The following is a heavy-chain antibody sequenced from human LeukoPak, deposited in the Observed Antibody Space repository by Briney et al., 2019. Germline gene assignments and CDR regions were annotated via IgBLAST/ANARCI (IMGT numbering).Heavy chain of an antibody. V-gene: IGHV3-7*01. CDR2: IKQDGSEK. D-gene: IGHD5-12*01. J-gene: IGHJ5*02. CDR1: GFTFSRYW. CDR3: ARDGGGYRFYNWFDP. Sequence: GGSLRLSCAASGFTFSRYWMSWVRQAPGKGLEWVANIKQDGSEKYYVDSVKGRFTISRDNAKNSLYLQMNSLRAEDTAVYYCARDGGGYRFYNWFDPWGQGTLVTVSS.